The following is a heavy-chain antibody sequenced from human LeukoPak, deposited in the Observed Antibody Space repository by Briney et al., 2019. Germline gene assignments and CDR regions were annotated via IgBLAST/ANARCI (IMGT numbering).Heavy chain of an antibody. CDR3: AKDWTRWLQLYYFDY. CDR2: ISYDGSNK. Sequence: GRSLRLSCAASGFTFSSYGMHWVRQAPGKGLEWVAVISYDGSNKYYADSVKGRFTISRDNAKNSLYLQMNSLRAEDTAIYYCAKDWTRWLQLYYFDYWGQGTLVTVSS. CDR1: GFTFSSYG. J-gene: IGHJ4*02. D-gene: IGHD5-24*01. V-gene: IGHV3-30*18.